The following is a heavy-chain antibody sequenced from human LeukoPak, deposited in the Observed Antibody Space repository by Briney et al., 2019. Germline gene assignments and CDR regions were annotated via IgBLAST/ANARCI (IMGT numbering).Heavy chain of an antibody. CDR1: GGSISSYY. D-gene: IGHD4-17*01. Sequence: SETLSLTCTVSGGSISSYYWSWIRQPPGKGLEWIGYIYYSGSTNFNPSLKSRVTISVDTSKNQFSLKLSSVTAADTAVYYCARSGQDYGDYVSPYYYYGMDVWGQGTTVTVSS. CDR3: ARSGQDYGDYVSPYYYYGMDV. CDR2: IYYSGST. J-gene: IGHJ6*02. V-gene: IGHV4-59*08.